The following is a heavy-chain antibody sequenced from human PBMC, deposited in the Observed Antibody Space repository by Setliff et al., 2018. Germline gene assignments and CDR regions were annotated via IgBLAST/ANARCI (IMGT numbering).Heavy chain of an antibody. V-gene: IGHV1-18*01. Sequence: ASVKVSCKASGYTFTSYGISWVRQAPGQGLEWMGWISAYNGNTNYAQKLQGRVTMTTDTSTSTAYMELRSLRSDDTAVYYCARDVGTSSFEVATMIVVAATDAFDIWGQGAMVTVSS. D-gene: IGHD3-22*01. CDR3: ARDVGTSSFEVATMIVVAATDAFDI. CDR2: ISAYNGNT. CDR1: GYTFTSYG. J-gene: IGHJ3*02.